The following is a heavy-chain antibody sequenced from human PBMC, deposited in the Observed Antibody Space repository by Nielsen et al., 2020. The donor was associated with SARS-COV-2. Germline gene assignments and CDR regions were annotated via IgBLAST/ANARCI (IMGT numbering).Heavy chain of an antibody. D-gene: IGHD3-3*01. J-gene: IGHJ6*02. Sequence: SETLSLTCTVSGGSISNYYWTWIRQTPGKGLEWIGNVYYSGTTNYNPSLKSRVTISLDTSRKQFFLNLSSVTAADTALYYCARERVGGITIFGVVTRYGMDVWGQGTTVTVSS. V-gene: IGHV4-59*12. CDR2: VYYSGTT. CDR1: GGSISNYY. CDR3: ARERVGGITIFGVVTRYGMDV.